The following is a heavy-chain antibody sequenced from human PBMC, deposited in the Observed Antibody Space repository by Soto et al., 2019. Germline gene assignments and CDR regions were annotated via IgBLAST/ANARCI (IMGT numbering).Heavy chain of an antibody. J-gene: IGHJ6*02. Sequence: ASVKVSCKVSGYTLTELSMHRVRQAPGKGLEWMGGFDPEEGETIYAQKFQGRVTMTEDTSTDTAYMELSSLRSEDTAVYYCARANWNYLYYYYGMDVWGQGTTVTVS. CDR2: FDPEEGET. D-gene: IGHD1-7*01. CDR3: ARANWNYLYYYYGMDV. CDR1: GYTLTELS. V-gene: IGHV1-24*01.